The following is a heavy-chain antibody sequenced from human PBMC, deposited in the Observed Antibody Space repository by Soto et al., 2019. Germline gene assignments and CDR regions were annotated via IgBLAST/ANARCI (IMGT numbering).Heavy chain of an antibody. D-gene: IGHD2-15*01. Sequence: EVQLVESGGGLVQPGGSLRLSCAASGFTFSSYWMHWVRQAPGKGLVWISRINTDGSSTSYVDYVQGRFTISRDNGKKALFLQMYSLGGEDTAVYYCARRGSAVTRGHHYWGQGTLVTVSS. J-gene: IGHJ4*02. CDR1: GFTFSSYW. CDR2: INTDGSST. V-gene: IGHV3-74*01. CDR3: ARRGSAVTRGHHY.